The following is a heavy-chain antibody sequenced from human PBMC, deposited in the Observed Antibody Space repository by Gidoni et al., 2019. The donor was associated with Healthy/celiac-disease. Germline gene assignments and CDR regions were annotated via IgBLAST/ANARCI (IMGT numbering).Heavy chain of an antibody. CDR2: INPGNGNT. Sequence: QVQRVQSGAEVKKPGASGKVSCKASGYTFTSYAMHCVRQAPGQRLEWMGWINPGNGNTKYSQKFQGRVTITRDTSASTAYMELSSLRSEDTAVYYCARGFERTFDYWGQGTLVTVSS. CDR3: ARGFERTFDY. CDR1: GYTFTSYA. V-gene: IGHV1-3*01. J-gene: IGHJ4*02.